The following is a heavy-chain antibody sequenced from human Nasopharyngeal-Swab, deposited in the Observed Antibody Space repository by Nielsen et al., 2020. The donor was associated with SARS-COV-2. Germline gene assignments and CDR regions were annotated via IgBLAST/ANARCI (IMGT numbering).Heavy chain of an antibody. D-gene: IGHD1-7*01. V-gene: IGHV1-46*01. J-gene: IGHJ6*02. Sequence: ASVKVSCKASGYTFTSYYLHWVRQAPGQGLEWMGIINPTDGSTSYAQKFEGRVTMTRVTSTSTVYMELNGLRSEDTAVYCCARVLPFRITGTSGMDVWGQGTTVTVSS. CDR1: GYTFTSYY. CDR3: ARVLPFRITGTSGMDV. CDR2: INPTDGST.